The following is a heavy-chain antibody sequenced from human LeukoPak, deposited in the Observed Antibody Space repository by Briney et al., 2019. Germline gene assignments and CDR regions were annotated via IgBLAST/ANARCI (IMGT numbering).Heavy chain of an antibody. Sequence: ASVKVSCKASGYTFTGYHMHWVRQAPGQGLEWMGWINPNSGGTNYAQKFQGRVTMTRDTSISTAYMELSRLRSDDTAVYYCASGREYCSGGSCYSSDDAFDIWGQGTMATVSS. J-gene: IGHJ3*02. D-gene: IGHD2-15*01. V-gene: IGHV1-2*02. CDR2: INPNSGGT. CDR3: ASGREYCSGGSCYSSDDAFDI. CDR1: GYTFTGYH.